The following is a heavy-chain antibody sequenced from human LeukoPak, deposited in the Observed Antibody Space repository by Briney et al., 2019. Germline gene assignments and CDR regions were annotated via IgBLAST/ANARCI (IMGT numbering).Heavy chain of an antibody. CDR2: IYHSGST. V-gene: IGHV4-38-2*02. Sequence: PSETLSLTCTVSGYSISSGYYWGWIRQPPGKGLEWIGSIYHSGSTYYNPSLKSRVTISVDTSKNQFSLKLSSVTAADTAVYYCARNQQQLDPFDYWGQGTLVTVSS. J-gene: IGHJ4*02. D-gene: IGHD6-13*01. CDR3: ARNQQQLDPFDY. CDR1: GYSISSGYY.